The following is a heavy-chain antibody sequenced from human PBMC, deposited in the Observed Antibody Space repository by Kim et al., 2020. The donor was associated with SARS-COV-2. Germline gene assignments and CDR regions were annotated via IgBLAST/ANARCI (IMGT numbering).Heavy chain of an antibody. CDR2: INHSGST. V-gene: IGHV4-34*01. CDR1: GGSFSGYY. Sequence: SETLSLTCAVYGGSFSGYYWSWIRQPPGKGLEWIGEINHSGSTNYNPSLKSRVTISVDTSKNQFSLKLSSVTAADTAVYYCARGLTIFGVVIRGYYYYGMDVWGQGTTVTVSS. CDR3: ARGLTIFGVVIRGYYYYGMDV. D-gene: IGHD3-3*01. J-gene: IGHJ6*02.